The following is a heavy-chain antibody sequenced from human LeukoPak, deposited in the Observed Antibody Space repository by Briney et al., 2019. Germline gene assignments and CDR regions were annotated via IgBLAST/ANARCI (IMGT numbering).Heavy chain of an antibody. CDR2: INPNSGDT. D-gene: IGHD3-10*01. CDR3: TRGTGSSWFDP. Sequence: ASVKVSCRASGYTFTGYYMYWVRQAPGQGLEWMGRINPNSGDTYYAQNFQGRVTMTRDTSINTACMELSRLTSDDTAVYYCTRGTGSSWFDPWGQGTLVTVSS. V-gene: IGHV1-2*02. J-gene: IGHJ5*02. CDR1: GYTFTGYY.